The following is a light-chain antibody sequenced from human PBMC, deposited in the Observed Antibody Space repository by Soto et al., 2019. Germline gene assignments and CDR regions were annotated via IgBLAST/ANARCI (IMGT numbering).Light chain of an antibody. CDR1: QSIGTW. J-gene: IGKJ5*01. CDR3: QQSDTYPLT. V-gene: IGKV1-5*01. Sequence: DIQMTQSPSTLSASVGDRVTITCGASQSIGTWLAWYQHRPGKAPSLLIYDASTLRSGVPSRFSGSGSGTEFTLTISSLQADDFATYYCQQSDTYPLTFGQGTRLEIK. CDR2: DAS.